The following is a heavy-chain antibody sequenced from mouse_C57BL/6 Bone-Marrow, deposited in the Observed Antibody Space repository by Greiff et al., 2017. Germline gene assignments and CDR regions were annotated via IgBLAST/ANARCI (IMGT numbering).Heavy chain of an antibody. CDR2: IDPETGGT. CDR3: TKPLYDNFYYYDMDY. J-gene: IGHJ4*01. V-gene: IGHV1-15*01. D-gene: IGHD2-1*01. CDR1: GYTFTDYE. Sequence: QVQLQQSGAELVRPGASVTLSCKASGYTFTDYEMPWVKQTPVHGLEWIGAIDPETGGTAYNQKFKGKAILTADKSSSTAYMELRSLTSEDSAVYSCTKPLYDNFYYYDMDYWGQGTTVTVAS.